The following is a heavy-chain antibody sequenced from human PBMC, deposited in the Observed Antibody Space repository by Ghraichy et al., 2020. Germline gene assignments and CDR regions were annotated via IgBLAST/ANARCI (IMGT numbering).Heavy chain of an antibody. Sequence: GSLRLSCAASGFTVSSNYMNWVRQAPGKGLEWVSVIYTGGYTYSADSVKGRFTVSRDNSKNTLYLQMNSLRVEDTAVYYCARASGNWFDPWGQGTLVTVSS. CDR3: ARASGNWFDP. CDR2: IYTGGYT. D-gene: IGHD5-12*01. V-gene: IGHV3-53*01. CDR1: GFTVSSNY. J-gene: IGHJ5*02.